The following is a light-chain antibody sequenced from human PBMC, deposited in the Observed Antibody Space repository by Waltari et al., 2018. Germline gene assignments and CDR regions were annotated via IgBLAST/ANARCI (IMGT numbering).Light chain of an antibody. V-gene: IGLV2-14*01. CDR3: SSYTSSTTLV. J-gene: IGLJ2*01. CDR1: SSDVRGYNS. CDR2: EVS. Sequence: QSALTQPASVSGSPGQSITISCTGTSSDVRGYNSVSWHQQHPGKAPKLMIYEVSNRPSGVSNRFSGSKSGSTASLTISGLQPEDEGDYYCSSYTSSTTLVFGGGTKLTVL.